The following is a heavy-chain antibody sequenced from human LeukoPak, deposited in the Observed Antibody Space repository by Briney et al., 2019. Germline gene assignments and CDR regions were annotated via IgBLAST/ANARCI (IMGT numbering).Heavy chain of an antibody. CDR1: GFTFSSYG. CDR3: AKGFVVVVSATQSSWFDP. J-gene: IGHJ5*02. Sequence: GGSLRLSCAASGFTFSSYGMSWVRQAPGKGLEWVSAISGSGGNTYYADSVKGRFTISRDNSKNTLYLQMNSLRAEDTAVYYCAKGFVVVVSATQSSWFDPWGQGTLVTVSS. V-gene: IGHV3-23*01. CDR2: ISGSGGNT. D-gene: IGHD2-15*01.